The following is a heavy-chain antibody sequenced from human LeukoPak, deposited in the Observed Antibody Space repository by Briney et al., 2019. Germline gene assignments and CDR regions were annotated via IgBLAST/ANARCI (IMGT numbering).Heavy chain of an antibody. CDR3: ARDQTYYYDSSGFDY. D-gene: IGHD3-22*01. V-gene: IGHV1-18*01. CDR1: GYTFTSYG. CDR2: ISAYNGYT. Sequence: ASVKVSCKASGYTFTSYGISWVRQAPGQGLEWMGWISAYNGYTNYAQNFQGRVTMTTDASTSTAYMELSRLRSDDTAVYYCARDQTYYYDSSGFDYWGRGTLVTVSS. J-gene: IGHJ4*02.